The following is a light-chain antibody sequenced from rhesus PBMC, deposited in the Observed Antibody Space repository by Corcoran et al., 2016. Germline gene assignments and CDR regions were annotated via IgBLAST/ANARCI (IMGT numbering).Light chain of an antibody. Sequence: DIVMTQTPLSLPVTPGEPASISCRSSQSLFDSEDGNTYLDWYLQKPGQSPQLLIIEVSNRASGVPDQFSGSGSDTDFTLKISRVGAEGVGVYYCMQALEFPWTFGQGTKVEIK. CDR3: MQALEFPWT. CDR1: QSLFDSEDGNTY. V-gene: IGKV2-104*02. J-gene: IGKJ1*01. CDR2: EVS.